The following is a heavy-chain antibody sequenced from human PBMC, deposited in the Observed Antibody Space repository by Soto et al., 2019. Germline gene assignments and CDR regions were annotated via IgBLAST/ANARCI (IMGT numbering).Heavy chain of an antibody. Sequence: ASVKVSCKPSGGTFSSYSFSWVRQVPGQGLERMGGISAIYGETNYAQKFQDRVTMTTDTFTSSAYLELRSLRSGDTAVYYCARDGTPGEYWGQGTLVSVSS. J-gene: IGHJ4*02. V-gene: IGHV1-18*01. D-gene: IGHD3-16*01. CDR1: GGTFSSYS. CDR3: ARDGTPGEY. CDR2: ISAIYGET.